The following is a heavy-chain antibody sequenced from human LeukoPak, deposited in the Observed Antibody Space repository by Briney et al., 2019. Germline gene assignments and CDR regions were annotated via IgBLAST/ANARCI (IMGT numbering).Heavy chain of an antibody. CDR3: ARGVNDFWSGYLYWFDP. CDR2: IYYSGST. V-gene: IGHV4-59*01. Sequence: TSETLSLTCTVSGGSISSYYWSWIRQPTGKGLEWIGYIYYSGSTNYNPSLKSRVTISVDTSKNQFSLKLSSVTAADTAVYYCARGVNDFWSGYLYWFDPWGQGTLVTVSS. J-gene: IGHJ5*02. D-gene: IGHD3-3*01. CDR1: GGSISSYY.